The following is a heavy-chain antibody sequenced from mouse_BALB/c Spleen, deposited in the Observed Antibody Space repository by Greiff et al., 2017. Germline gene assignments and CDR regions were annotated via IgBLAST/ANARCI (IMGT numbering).Heavy chain of an antibody. CDR3: ARPYGNYAAWFAY. CDR1: GFSLTSYG. V-gene: IGHV2-2*02. J-gene: IGHJ3*01. Sequence: VHLVESGPGLVQPSQSLSITCTVSGFSLTSYGVHWVRQSPGKGLEWLGVIWSGGSTDYNAAFISRLSISKDNSKSQVFFKMNSLQANDTAIYYCARPYGNYAAWFAYWGQGTLVTVSA. D-gene: IGHD2-1*01. CDR2: IWSGGST.